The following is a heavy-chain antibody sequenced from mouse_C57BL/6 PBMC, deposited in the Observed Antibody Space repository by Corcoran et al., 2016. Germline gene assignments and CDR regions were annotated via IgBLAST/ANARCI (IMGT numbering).Heavy chain of an antibody. J-gene: IGHJ1*03. V-gene: IGHV1-26*01. CDR2: INPNNGGT. CDR1: GYTFTDYY. Sequence: EVQLQQSGPELVKPGASVKISCKASGYTFTDYYMNWVKQSHGKSLEWIGDINPNNGGTAYNQKFKGKATLTVDKSSSTAYMELRSLTSEDSAVYYCARSGFYWYFDVWGTGTTVTVS. CDR3: ARSGFYWYFDV.